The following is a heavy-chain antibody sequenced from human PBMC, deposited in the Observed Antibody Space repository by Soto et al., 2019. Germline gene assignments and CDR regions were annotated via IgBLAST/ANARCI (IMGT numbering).Heavy chain of an antibody. V-gene: IGHV1-3*01. CDR3: ARQGAGGYNYGY. CDR2: INAGNGNT. J-gene: IGHJ4*02. D-gene: IGHD5-12*01. Sequence: QVQLVQSGAEVKKPGASVKVSCKASGYTFTSYAMHWVRQAPGQRLEWMGWINAGNGNTKYSQKFQGRVTITRDTSASTAYMELSSLRSEDTAVSYCARQGAGGYNYGYWGQGTLVTVSS. CDR1: GYTFTSYA.